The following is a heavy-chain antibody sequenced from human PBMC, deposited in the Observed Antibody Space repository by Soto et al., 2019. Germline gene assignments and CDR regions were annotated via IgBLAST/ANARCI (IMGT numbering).Heavy chain of an antibody. D-gene: IGHD2-2*01. CDR2: IIPIFGTA. J-gene: IGHJ3*02. CDR3: ARGARTKPAYDAFDI. V-gene: IGHV1-69*06. CDR1: GGTFSSYA. Sequence: GASVKVSCKASGGTFSSYAISWVRQAPGQGLEWMGGIIPIFGTANYAQKFQGRVTITADKSTSTAYMELSSLRSEDTAVYYCARGARTKPAYDAFDIWGQGTMVTVSS.